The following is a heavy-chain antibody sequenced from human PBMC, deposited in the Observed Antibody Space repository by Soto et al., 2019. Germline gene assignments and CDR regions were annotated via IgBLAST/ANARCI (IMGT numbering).Heavy chain of an antibody. CDR1: GGSFSGYY. V-gene: IGHV4-34*01. Sequence: QVQLQQWGAGLLKPSETLSLTCAVYGGSFSGYYWSWIRQPPGKGLEWIGEINHSGSTNYNPSLKGRVTVSVDTSKNHFSLKLSSVTAADTAVYYCPIITSQNIVTPFDYWGQGTLVTVSS. D-gene: IGHD3-10*01. CDR2: INHSGST. J-gene: IGHJ4*02. CDR3: PIITSQNIVTPFDY.